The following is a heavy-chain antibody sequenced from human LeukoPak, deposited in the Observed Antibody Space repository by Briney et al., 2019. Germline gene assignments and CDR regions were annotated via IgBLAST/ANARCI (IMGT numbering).Heavy chain of an antibody. Sequence: SGTLSLTCAVSGGSISSYEWRSWVRQPPGKGLEWIGEIHLRGITNYNPSLKSRVTMSIDKSKNQFSLTLSSVTAADTAVYYCARVISSAWRQNDLWGQGTLVTVSS. CDR1: GGSISSYEW. D-gene: IGHD3-22*01. V-gene: IGHV4-4*02. J-gene: IGHJ5*02. CDR2: IHLRGIT. CDR3: ARVISSAWRQNDL.